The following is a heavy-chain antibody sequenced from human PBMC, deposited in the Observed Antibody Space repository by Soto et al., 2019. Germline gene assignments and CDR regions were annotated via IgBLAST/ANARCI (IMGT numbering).Heavy chain of an antibody. J-gene: IGHJ4*01. CDR2: IFYDGSTT. CDR1: GSSFRDYG. Sequence: LRLSGAASGSSFRDYGMHWVRPAPGKGLDWVAVIFYDGSTTAYADSVNGRFTISRDNSKNTRYLQMNSLRSEDTAVYYCVRDQGDHVIQFDHGGHGALDNVSS. D-gene: IGHD3-16*01. V-gene: IGHV3-33*01. CDR3: VRDQGDHVIQFDH.